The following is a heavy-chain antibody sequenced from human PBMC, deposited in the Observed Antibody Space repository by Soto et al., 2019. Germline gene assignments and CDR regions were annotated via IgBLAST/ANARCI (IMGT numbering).Heavy chain of an antibody. D-gene: IGHD6-25*01. CDR2: IDPSDSYT. CDR1: GYSYPSYW. J-gene: IGHJ5*01. Sequence: GESLKSSCKGPGYSYPSYWTSWVRQMPGKGLEWMGRIDPSDSYTNYSPSFQGHVTIPPDKSISTAYLQWNSMKASDTAMYYCANLAAGGNIDSWCQGTLVTFFS. V-gene: IGHV5-10-1*01. CDR3: ANLAAGGNIDS.